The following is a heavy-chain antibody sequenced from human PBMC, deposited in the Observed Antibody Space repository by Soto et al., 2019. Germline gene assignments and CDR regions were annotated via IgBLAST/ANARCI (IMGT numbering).Heavy chain of an antibody. V-gene: IGHV3-23*01. CDR3: AKFSATSVYDISSAPDY. Sequence: GGSLRLSCAASGFTFSSYAMTWVRQAPGKGLEWVSAVTGGGSSTFYADSVKGRFTVSRDSSRKTLYLQMTSLRAEDAAVYYCAKFSATSVYDISSAPDYWGQGTLVTVSS. J-gene: IGHJ4*02. CDR2: VTGGGSST. CDR1: GFTFSSYA. D-gene: IGHD6-6*01.